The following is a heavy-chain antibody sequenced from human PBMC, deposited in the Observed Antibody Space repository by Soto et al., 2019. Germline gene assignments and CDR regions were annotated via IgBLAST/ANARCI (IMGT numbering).Heavy chain of an antibody. D-gene: IGHD6-13*01. J-gene: IGHJ3*02. V-gene: IGHV1-18*01. Sequence: QVQLVQSGAEVKKPGASVKVSCKASGYTFTSYGISWVRQAPGQGLEWMGWISAYNGNTNYAQKLQGRVTMTTDTSTSAAYMELRSLRSDDTAVYYCARSLWKQLDPDDAFDIWGQGTMVTVSS. CDR2: ISAYNGNT. CDR3: ARSLWKQLDPDDAFDI. CDR1: GYTFTSYG.